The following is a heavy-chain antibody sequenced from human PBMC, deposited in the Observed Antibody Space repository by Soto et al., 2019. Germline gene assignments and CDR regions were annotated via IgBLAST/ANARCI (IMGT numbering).Heavy chain of an antibody. CDR2: IYYSGST. Sequence: PSETLSLTCTVSGGSVSSGSYYWSWIRQPPGKGLEWIGEIYYSGSTNYNPSLKSRVTILVDTSKNQFSLKLSSVTAADTAVYYCARRGISTAGNFQHWGQGTLVTVSS. CDR3: ARRGISTAGNFQH. J-gene: IGHJ1*01. CDR1: GGSVSSGSYY. V-gene: IGHV4-61*01. D-gene: IGHD6-13*01.